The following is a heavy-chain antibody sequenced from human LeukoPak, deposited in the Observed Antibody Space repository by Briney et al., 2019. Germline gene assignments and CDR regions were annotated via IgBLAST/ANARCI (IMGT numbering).Heavy chain of an antibody. V-gene: IGHV3-74*01. Sequence: GGSLRLSCVSSGFIFTNYWMHWVRQVPGKEPVWVGRIDKEGSAAFYAESVKGRFTISRDNVKSTVYLQMNSLTAEDTAVYHCARGGYSGSYYRFDWGQGTLVTVSS. D-gene: IGHD1-26*01. CDR3: ARGGYSGSYYRFD. J-gene: IGHJ4*02. CDR1: GFIFTNYW. CDR2: IDKEGSAA.